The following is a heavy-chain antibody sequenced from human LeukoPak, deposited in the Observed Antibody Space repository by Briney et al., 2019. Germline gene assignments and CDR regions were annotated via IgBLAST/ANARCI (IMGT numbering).Heavy chain of an antibody. D-gene: IGHD3-3*01. CDR2: IYYSGST. J-gene: IGHJ4*02. V-gene: IGHV4-59*01. CDR1: GGSISSYY. Sequence: PSETLFLTCTVSGGSISSYYWSWIRQPPGKGLEWIGYIYYSGSTNYNPSLKSRVTISVDTSKNQFSLKLSSVTAADTAVYYCARDRYGFWSGYYDYWGQGTLVTVSS. CDR3: ARDRYGFWSGYYDY.